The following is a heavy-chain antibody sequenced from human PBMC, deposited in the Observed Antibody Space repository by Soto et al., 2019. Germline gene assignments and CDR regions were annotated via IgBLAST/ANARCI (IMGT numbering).Heavy chain of an antibody. J-gene: IGHJ4*02. V-gene: IGHV3-64*01. CDR2: ISSNGDTT. Sequence: EVQLVESGGGLVQPGGSLRLSCAASGFTFSTSAMHWVRQAPGMGLEYVSAISSNGDTTYYANSVKGRFTISRDNSKNTLYLQMGSLRLEDMAVYYCARDGSMRYLDYWGQGALVTVSS. CDR1: GFTFSTSA. CDR3: ARDGSMRYLDY.